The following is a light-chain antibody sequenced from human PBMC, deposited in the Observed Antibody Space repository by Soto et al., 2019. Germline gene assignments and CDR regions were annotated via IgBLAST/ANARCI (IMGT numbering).Light chain of an antibody. V-gene: IGLV2-14*03. Sequence: QSALTQPASVSGSPGQSITISCTGTSSDVGGYNSVSWYQHHPCKAPELIIYDVTNRPSGISHRFSGSKSGNTASLTISGLQAEDEADYYCCSVTSSSALRVFGGGTKITVL. J-gene: IGLJ3*02. CDR3: CSVTSSSALRV. CDR2: DVT. CDR1: SSDVGGYNS.